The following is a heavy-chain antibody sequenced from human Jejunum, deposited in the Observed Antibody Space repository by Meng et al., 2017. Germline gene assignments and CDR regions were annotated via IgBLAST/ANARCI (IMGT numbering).Heavy chain of an antibody. CDR1: GHTFSFYS. V-gene: IGHV1-3*01. J-gene: IGHJ6*02. D-gene: IGHD5-24*01. Sequence: SVKVPCKASGHTFSFYSMHWVRQAPGQRPEWMGWINVDSGNTKYSRNLQGRVTITRYTSTNTAYMELRSLRFEDTALYYCARVEGDGYNYFYHYYGMDVWGQGTTVTVSS. CDR3: ARVEGDGYNYFYHYYGMDV. CDR2: INVDSGNT.